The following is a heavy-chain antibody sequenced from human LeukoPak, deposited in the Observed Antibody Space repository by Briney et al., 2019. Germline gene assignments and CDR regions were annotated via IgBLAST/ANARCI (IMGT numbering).Heavy chain of an antibody. Sequence: PGGSLRLSCAASGFNFITRAMTWVRQTPGKGLEWVASISGSAITTHYAESVKGRFTISRDNSKNTLFLQMNNLRADATAVYYCAKGVMTMVITYFDHWGHGTLVAVSS. CDR3: AKGVMTMVITYFDH. CDR2: ISGSAITT. V-gene: IGHV3-23*01. J-gene: IGHJ4*01. CDR1: GFNFITRA. D-gene: IGHD4/OR15-4a*01.